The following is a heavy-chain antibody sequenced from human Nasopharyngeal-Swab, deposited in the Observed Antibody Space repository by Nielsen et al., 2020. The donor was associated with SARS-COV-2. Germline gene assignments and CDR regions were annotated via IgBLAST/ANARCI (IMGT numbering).Heavy chain of an antibody. CDR3: ARGYSGSASLDY. D-gene: IGHD1-26*01. Sequence: SETLSLTCTVSGGSISSSSYHWSWIRQHPGKGLEWIGYIYYSGSTYYNPSLKSRVTISVDTSKNQFSLKLSSVTAADTAVYYCARGYSGSASLDYWGQGTLVTVSS. J-gene: IGHJ4*02. CDR1: GGSISSSSYH. V-gene: IGHV4-31*03. CDR2: IYYSGST.